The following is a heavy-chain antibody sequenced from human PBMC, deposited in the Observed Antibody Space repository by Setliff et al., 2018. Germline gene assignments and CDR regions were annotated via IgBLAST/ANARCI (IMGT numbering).Heavy chain of an antibody. CDR1: GGSISSGTYY. V-gene: IGHV4-39*07. D-gene: IGHD3-3*01. CDR2: IHYSGST. Sequence: SETLSLTCTVSGGSISSGTYYWGWIRQPPGKGLEWIGSIHYSGSTYYNPSLKSRLTMSVDPSKNQFSLKLSSVTAADTAVYYCARAIGPTSQLLLEWFPHYYYYYYMDVWGKGTTVTVSS. J-gene: IGHJ6*03. CDR3: ARAIGPTSQLLLEWFPHYYYYYYMDV.